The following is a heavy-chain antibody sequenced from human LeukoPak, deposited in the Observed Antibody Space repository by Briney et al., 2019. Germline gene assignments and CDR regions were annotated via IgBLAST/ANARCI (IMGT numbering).Heavy chain of an antibody. CDR3: ARSGSEYYYGSGSYHYMDV. V-gene: IGHV4-4*07. J-gene: IGHJ6*03. CDR2: IYTSGST. D-gene: IGHD3-10*01. Sequence: SETLSLTCTVSGGSISSYYWSWIRQPAGKGLEWIGRIYTSGSTNYNPSLKSRVTMSVDTSKNQFSLKLSSVTAADTAVYYCARSGSEYYYGSGSYHYMDVWGKGTTVTISS. CDR1: GGSISSYY.